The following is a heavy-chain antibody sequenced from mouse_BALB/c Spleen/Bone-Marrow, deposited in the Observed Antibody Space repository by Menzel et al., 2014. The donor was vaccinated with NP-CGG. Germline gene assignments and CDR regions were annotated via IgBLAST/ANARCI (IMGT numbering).Heavy chain of an antibody. V-gene: IGHV7-3*02. Sequence: EVMLVESGGGLVQPGGSLILSCATSGFTFTDYYMSWVRQPPGKALEWLGFIRNEANGYTTEYSASVKGLFTISRDNSQSILYLQMNTLRAEDSATYYCARDGYDDYWGQGTTLTVSS. CDR3: ARDGYDDY. CDR1: GFTFTDYY. J-gene: IGHJ2*01. D-gene: IGHD2-2*01. CDR2: IRNEANGYTT.